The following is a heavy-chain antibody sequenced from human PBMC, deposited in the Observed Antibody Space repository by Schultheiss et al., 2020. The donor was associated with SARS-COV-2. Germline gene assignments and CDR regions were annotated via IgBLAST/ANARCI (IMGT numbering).Heavy chain of an antibody. D-gene: IGHD3-22*01. CDR3: ARIDSSGYYAYDY. V-gene: IGHV4-61*01. J-gene: IGHJ4*02. Sequence: SETLSLTCTVSGGSVSSGSYYWSWIRQPPGKGLEWIGYLYYSGTTNYNPSLKSRVTISVDTSKNQFSLKLSSVTAADTAVYYCARIDSSGYYAYDYWGQGTLVTVSS. CDR1: GGSVSSGSYY. CDR2: LYYSGTT.